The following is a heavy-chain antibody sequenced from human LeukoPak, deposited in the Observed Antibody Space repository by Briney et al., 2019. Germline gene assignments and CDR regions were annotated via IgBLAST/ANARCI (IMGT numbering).Heavy chain of an antibody. CDR3: ARDHPGFLSSGNAYYFDY. D-gene: IGHD1-26*01. Sequence: PSETLSLTCTVSGYSISSGYYWGWIRQPPGKGLEWIGSIYHSGSTYYNSSLKSRVTISVDTSKNQFSLKLSSVTAADTAVYYCARDHPGFLSSGNAYYFDYWGQGILVTVSS. V-gene: IGHV4-38-2*02. CDR2: IYHSGST. CDR1: GYSISSGYY. J-gene: IGHJ4*02.